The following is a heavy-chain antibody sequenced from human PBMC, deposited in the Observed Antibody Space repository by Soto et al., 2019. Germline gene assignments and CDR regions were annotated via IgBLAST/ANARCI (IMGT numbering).Heavy chain of an antibody. J-gene: IGHJ6*02. CDR3: AKVSLGALTFTDYYYYGLDV. Sequence: GGSLRLSCVASGFTFRIYAMSWVRQPPGKGLEWVSALNAGGDDTYYADYVKGRFTISRDNSMNALYLQMNSLRAEDAAVYYCAKVSLGALTFTDYYYYGLDVWGQGTTVTVSS. V-gene: IGHV3-23*01. CDR1: GFTFRIYA. CDR2: LNAGGDDT. D-gene: IGHD1-26*01.